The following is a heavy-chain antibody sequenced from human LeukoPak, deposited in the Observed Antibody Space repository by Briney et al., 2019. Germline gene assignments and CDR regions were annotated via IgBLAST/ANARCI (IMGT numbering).Heavy chain of an antibody. V-gene: IGHV3-23*01. CDR1: GFTFSSYG. J-gene: IGHJ4*02. CDR2: ISESGGTT. D-gene: IGHD6-19*01. CDR3: ARQWLVNG. Sequence: PGGSLRLSCAASGFTFSSYGMHWVRQAPGKGLEWVSSISESGGTTDYADSVKGRFTISRDNSKNTLYLQMNSLRAEDTAVYHCARQWLVNGWGQGTLVTVSS.